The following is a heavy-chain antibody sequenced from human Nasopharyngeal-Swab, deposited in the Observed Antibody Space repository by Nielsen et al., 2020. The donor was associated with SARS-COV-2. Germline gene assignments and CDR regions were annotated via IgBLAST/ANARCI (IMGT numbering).Heavy chain of an antibody. V-gene: IGHV3-53*01. CDR3: ARALLVGGYYFDY. Sequence: VRQAPGKGLEWVSVIYSGGSTYYADSVKGRSTISRDNSKNTLYLQMNSLRAEDTAVYYCARALLVGGYYFDYWGQGTLVTVSS. CDR2: IYSGGST. J-gene: IGHJ4*02. D-gene: IGHD6-13*01.